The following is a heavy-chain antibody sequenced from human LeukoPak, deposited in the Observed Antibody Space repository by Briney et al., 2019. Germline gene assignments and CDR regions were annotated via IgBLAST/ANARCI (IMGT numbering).Heavy chain of an antibody. CDR3: ARSEQWLVPLDH. V-gene: IGHV4-39*07. Sequence: SETLSLTCTVSGGSISSSTYYWGWIRQPPGKGFEWFGSIYYSGSTYYNPSLKSRVTISVDTSKNQFSLKLSSVTAADTAVYYCARSEQWLVPLDHWGQGTLVTVSS. CDR2: IYYSGST. J-gene: IGHJ4*02. CDR1: GGSISSSTYY. D-gene: IGHD6-19*01.